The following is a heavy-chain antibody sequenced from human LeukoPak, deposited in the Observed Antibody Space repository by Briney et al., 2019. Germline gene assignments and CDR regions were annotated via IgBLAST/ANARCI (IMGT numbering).Heavy chain of an antibody. V-gene: IGHV1-24*01. J-gene: IGHJ4*02. CDR1: GYTLTELS. Sequence: ASVKVSCKVSGYTLTELSMHWVRQAPGKGLEWMGGFDPEDGETIYAQKFQGRVTMTEDTSTDTAYMELSSLRSEDTAVYYCATDPAGGKPSYYFDYWGQGTPVTVSS. CDR3: ATDPAGGKPSYYFDY. D-gene: IGHD3-16*01. CDR2: FDPEDGET.